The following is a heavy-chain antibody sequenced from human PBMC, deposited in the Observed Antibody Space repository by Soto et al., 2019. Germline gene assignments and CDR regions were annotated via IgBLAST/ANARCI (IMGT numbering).Heavy chain of an antibody. CDR3: ARAISGYVT. D-gene: IGHD5-12*01. CDR2: INAGNGNT. V-gene: IGHV1-3*01. Sequence: ASVKVSCKASGITFSTYAIHWVRQAPGQRLEWMGWINAGNGNTRYSQKFQGRVTLTRDTSASTAYMDLSSLRSEETAIYYCARAISGYVTWGQGTLVTVS. CDR1: GITFSTYA. J-gene: IGHJ5*02.